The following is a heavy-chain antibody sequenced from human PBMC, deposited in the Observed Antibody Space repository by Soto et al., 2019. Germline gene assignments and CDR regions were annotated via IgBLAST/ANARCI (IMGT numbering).Heavy chain of an antibody. V-gene: IGHV1-69*06. CDR3: AGRGNADTAMDGRIGDY. J-gene: IGHJ4*02. CDR2: IIPIFGTA. CDR1: GGTFSSYA. Sequence: SVKVSCKASGGTFSSYAISWVRQAPGQGLEWMGGIIPIFGTANYAQKFQGRVTITADKSTSTAYMELSSLRSEDTAVYYCAGRGNADTAMDGRIGDYWGQGTLVTVSS. D-gene: IGHD5-18*01.